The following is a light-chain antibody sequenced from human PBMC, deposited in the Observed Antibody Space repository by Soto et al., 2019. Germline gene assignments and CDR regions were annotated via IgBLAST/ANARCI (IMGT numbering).Light chain of an antibody. CDR1: QSVNIN. J-gene: IGKJ1*01. V-gene: IGKV3-15*01. CDR3: QQYNDWPWT. Sequence: ETVMTQSPATLSVSPGERATLSCRASQSVNINSAWYQQTPGQAPRLLIYGASTRATGIPARFSGRGSGTEFTLTIRSLQSEDFAVYYCQQYNDWPWTFGRGTKVDIK. CDR2: GAS.